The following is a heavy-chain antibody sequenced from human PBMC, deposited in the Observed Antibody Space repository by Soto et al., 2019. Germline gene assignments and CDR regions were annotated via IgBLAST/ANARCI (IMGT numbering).Heavy chain of an antibody. CDR3: AGPGGYDFWSGYYLYYYGMDV. D-gene: IGHD3-3*01. Sequence: PSETLSLTCAVYGGSFSGYYWSWIRQPPGKGLEWIGEINHSGSTNYNPSLKSRVTISVDTSKNQFSLKLSSVTAADTAVYYCAGPGGYDFWSGYYLYYYGMDVWGQGTTVTVSS. V-gene: IGHV4-34*01. CDR1: GGSFSGYY. J-gene: IGHJ6*02. CDR2: INHSGST.